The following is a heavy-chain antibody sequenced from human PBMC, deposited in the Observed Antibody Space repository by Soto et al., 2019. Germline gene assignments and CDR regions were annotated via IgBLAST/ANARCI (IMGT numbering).Heavy chain of an antibody. D-gene: IGHD2-2*02. CDR1: GFTFSNYA. V-gene: IGHV3-23*01. J-gene: IGHJ6*02. CDR2: ISGSAGST. Sequence: GGSLRLSCAASGFTFSNYAMTWVRQAPGKGLEWVSTISGSAGSTYYADSVKGRFTISRDNSKNTLYLQMNSLRAEDTAVYYCARAQRPNGIVVVPAAIPYYYYYGMDVWGQGTTVTVSS. CDR3: ARAQRPNGIVVVPAAIPYYYYYGMDV.